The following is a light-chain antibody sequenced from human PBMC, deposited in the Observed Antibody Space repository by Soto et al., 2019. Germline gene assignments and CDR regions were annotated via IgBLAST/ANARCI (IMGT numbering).Light chain of an antibody. J-gene: IGKJ1*01. CDR2: VTS. V-gene: IGKV1-39*01. Sequence: DIQITQSPSSLSASVGDRVTVTCRPSQNITKFLNWYQEKPGRAPKVLIYVTSNLQNGVPSRFSGSGSGTEFTLTISSLQPEDFATYYCQQTYTAPGTFGQGTRVEVK. CDR1: QNITKF. CDR3: QQTYTAPGT.